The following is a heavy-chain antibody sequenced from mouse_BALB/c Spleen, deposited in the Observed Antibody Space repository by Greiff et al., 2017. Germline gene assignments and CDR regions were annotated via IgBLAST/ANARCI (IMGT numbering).Heavy chain of an antibody. CDR1: GYTFTSYW. Sequence: VQGVESGAELARPGASVKLSCKASGYTFTSYWMQWVKQRPGQGLEWIGAIYPGDGDTRYTQKFKGKATLTADKSSSTAYMQLSSLASEDSAVYYCARKGDYYGFAYWGQGTLVTVSA. D-gene: IGHD1-2*01. J-gene: IGHJ3*01. V-gene: IGHV1-87*01. CDR2: IYPGDGDT. CDR3: ARKGDYYGFAY.